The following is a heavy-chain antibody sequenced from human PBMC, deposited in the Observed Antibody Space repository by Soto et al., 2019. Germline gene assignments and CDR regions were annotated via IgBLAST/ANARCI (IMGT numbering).Heavy chain of an antibody. CDR2: IYWDDDT. V-gene: IGHV2-5*02. Sequence: QITLKESGPTLVKPTQTLTLTCTFSGFSLTTRGVGVGRIRQPPGKPLEWLALIYWDDDTRYSPSLKSRLAITKYTSKDQVVLTMSNIDPADTVTYFWAHRTTTVTWGFDPWGQGTLVTVSS. CDR1: GFSLTTRGVG. D-gene: IGHD4-17*01. CDR3: AHRTTTVTWGFDP. J-gene: IGHJ5*02.